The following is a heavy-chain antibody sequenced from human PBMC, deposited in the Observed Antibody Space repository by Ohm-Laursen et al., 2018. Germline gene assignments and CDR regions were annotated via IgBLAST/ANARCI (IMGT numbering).Heavy chain of an antibody. CDR3: ASRGYNWNDGLDY. Sequence: GSLRLSCAASGFTFSSYSMNWVRQAPGKGLEWVSSISSSSSYIYYADSVKGRFTISRDNAKNSLYLQMNSLRAEDTAVYYCASRGYNWNDGLDYWGQGTLVTVSS. CDR1: GFTFSSYS. CDR2: ISSSSSYI. V-gene: IGHV3-21*04. J-gene: IGHJ4*02. D-gene: IGHD1-1*01.